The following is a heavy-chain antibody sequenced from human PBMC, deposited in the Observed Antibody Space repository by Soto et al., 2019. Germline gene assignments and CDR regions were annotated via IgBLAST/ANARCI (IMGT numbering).Heavy chain of an antibody. CDR1: GGSISSDDYY. CDR2: IYYRGNT. CDR3: ARGWDYYGMDG. V-gene: IGHV4-31*03. D-gene: IGHD3-16*01. Sequence: SETLSLTCTVSGGSISSDDYYWNWIRQRPGKGLEWIGNIYYRGNTNYNPSLKSRIIMSMDMSENQFSLKLTSVTAADTAVYCCARGWDYYGMDGWGQGTTVAVSS. J-gene: IGHJ6*02.